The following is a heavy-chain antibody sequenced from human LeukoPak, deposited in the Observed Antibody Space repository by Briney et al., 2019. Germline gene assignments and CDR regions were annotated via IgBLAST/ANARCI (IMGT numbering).Heavy chain of an antibody. J-gene: IGHJ6*03. D-gene: IGHD6-13*01. CDR3: AKAVYSSSWYPNYYYYYYMDV. CDR1: GFTVSSNY. Sequence: GGSLRLSCAASGFTVSSNYMSWVRQAPGKGLEWVSAISGSGGSIYYVDSVKGRFTISRDNSKNTLYLQMNSLRAEDTAVYYCAKAVYSSSWYPNYYYYYYMDVWGKGTTVTVSS. V-gene: IGHV3-23*01. CDR2: ISGSGGSI.